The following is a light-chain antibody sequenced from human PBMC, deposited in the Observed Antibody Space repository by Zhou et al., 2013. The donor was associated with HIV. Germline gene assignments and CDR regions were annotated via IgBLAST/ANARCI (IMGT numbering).Light chain of an antibody. CDR2: GAS. CDR3: QQYGSSRT. V-gene: IGKV3-20*01. J-gene: IGKJ1*01. CDR1: QSVSSNC. Sequence: PGERATLSYRVSQSVSSNCLAWSRQKPGQPPRLLIYGASSRATGIPDRFSGSGSGTDFTLTISRLEPEDFAVYYCQQYGSSRTFGQGTKVEI.